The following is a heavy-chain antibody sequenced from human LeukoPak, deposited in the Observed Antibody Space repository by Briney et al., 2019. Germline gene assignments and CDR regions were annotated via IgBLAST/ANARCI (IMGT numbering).Heavy chain of an antibody. J-gene: IGHJ4*02. CDR3: AKDRETYEYTFDY. V-gene: IGHV3-33*06. D-gene: IGHD6-6*01. Sequence: GKSLRLXCAASGFSFSTYGIHWVRQAPGKGLECVAVMWYDGSKDYYADSVKGRFTISRDTSKNTLYLQMNNLRAEDTAVYYCAKDRETYEYTFDYWGQGTLVTVSS. CDR2: MWYDGSKD. CDR1: GFSFSTYG.